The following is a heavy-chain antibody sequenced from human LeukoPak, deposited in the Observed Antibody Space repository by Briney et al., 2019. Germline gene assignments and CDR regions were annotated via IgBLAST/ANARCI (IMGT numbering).Heavy chain of an antibody. V-gene: IGHV3-23*01. D-gene: IGHD3-16*01. CDR3: AKLGGHPLHNYYVGV. CDR2: ILDSGYST. CDR1: GFTFSSYA. J-gene: IGHJ6*03. Sequence: GGSLRLSCAASGFTFSSYAMSWVRQAPGKGLEWVSGILDSGYSTYYANSVKGRLTISRDNSNNTLYLQMNSLRAEDTAVYYCAKLGGHPLHNYYVGVWGKGTTVIVSS.